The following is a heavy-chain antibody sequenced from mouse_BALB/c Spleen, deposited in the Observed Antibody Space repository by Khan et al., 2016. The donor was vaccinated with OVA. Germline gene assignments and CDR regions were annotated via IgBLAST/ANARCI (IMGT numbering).Heavy chain of an antibody. V-gene: IGHV5-4*02. CDR1: GFSFSDYY. J-gene: IGHJ3*01. CDR2: ISDGGGST. CDR3: ARAGYGGFAY. D-gene: IGHD1-1*02. Sequence: EVELVESGGGLVKPGGSLKLSCAASGFSFSDYYMYWIRQTPEKRLEWVATISDGGGSTYYPDSVKGRFTISRDNAKNNLYLQMSSLKSEDTAIYYCARAGYGGFAYGGQGTLVTDSA.